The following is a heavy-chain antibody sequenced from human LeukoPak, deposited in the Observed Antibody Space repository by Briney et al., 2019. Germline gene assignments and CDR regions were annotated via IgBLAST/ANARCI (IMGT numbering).Heavy chain of an antibody. D-gene: IGHD1-26*01. CDR1: GFTFSNTW. Sequence: GGSLRLSCAASGFTFSNTWMAWVRQAPGEGLEWVANINQDARTKHYVDSVKGRFTISRDNAKNSLYLQMNSLRAEDTAVYYCARDQSGSLDYWGQGTLVTVSS. CDR3: ARDQSGSLDY. J-gene: IGHJ4*02. V-gene: IGHV3-7*01. CDR2: INQDARTK.